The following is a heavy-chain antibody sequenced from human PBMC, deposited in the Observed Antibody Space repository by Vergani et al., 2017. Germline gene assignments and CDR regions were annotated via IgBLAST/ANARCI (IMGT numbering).Heavy chain of an antibody. D-gene: IGHD2/OR15-2a*01. J-gene: IGHJ3*02. CDR3: ARDRLFPNEVFDI. CDR2: ISGTDGQT. CDR1: GFIFNNFA. V-gene: IGHV3-23*01. Sequence: EVQLLESGGDLVQPGGSLRLSCAGSGFIFNNFAMSWVRQAPGKGLEWVAAISGTDGQTWYANSVKGRFTISRDNFKNTMYLQLSSLRVGDTAIYYCARDRLFPNEVFDIWGQGTLVTVFS.